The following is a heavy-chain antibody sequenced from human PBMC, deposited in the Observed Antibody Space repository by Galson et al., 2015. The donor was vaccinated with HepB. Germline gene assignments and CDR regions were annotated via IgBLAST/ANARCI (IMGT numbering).Heavy chain of an antibody. J-gene: IGHJ6*02. D-gene: IGHD1-26*01. CDR3: ARGGKSYYGMDV. CDR2: INPNSGGT. Sequence: SVKVSCKASGYTFTAYYMHWVRQAPGQGLEWMGRINPNSGGTNYAQKFQGRVTMTRDTSISTAYMDLSRLRSDDTGVYYCARGGKSYYGMDVWGQGTTVTVSS. V-gene: IGHV1-2*05. CDR1: GYTFTAYY.